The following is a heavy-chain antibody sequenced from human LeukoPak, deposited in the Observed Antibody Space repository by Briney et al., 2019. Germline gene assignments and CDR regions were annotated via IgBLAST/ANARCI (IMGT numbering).Heavy chain of an antibody. Sequence: GGSLRLSCVASGFDFSDHWMIWVRQAPGKGLEWVANIRGDGGQKYYVDSVEGRFTISRDNAKNLLYLQMNSLRAEDTAVYFCARERLATRYFDYWGQGTLVTVSS. J-gene: IGHJ4*02. V-gene: IGHV3-7*01. CDR3: ARERLATRYFDY. CDR1: GFDFSDHW. CDR2: IRGDGGQK.